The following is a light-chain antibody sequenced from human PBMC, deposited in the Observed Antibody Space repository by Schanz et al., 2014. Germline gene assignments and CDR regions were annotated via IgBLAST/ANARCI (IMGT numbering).Light chain of an antibody. Sequence: EIVLTQSPGTLSLSPGERATLSCRASQTVSSSYLGWYQQKPGQAPRLLIYGASSRATGIPDRFSGSGSGTDFTLTISRLEPEDFAVYYCQQYGNSPRTFGLGTKVEIK. CDR2: GAS. V-gene: IGKV3-20*01. CDR3: QQYGNSPRT. J-gene: IGKJ1*01. CDR1: QTVSSSY.